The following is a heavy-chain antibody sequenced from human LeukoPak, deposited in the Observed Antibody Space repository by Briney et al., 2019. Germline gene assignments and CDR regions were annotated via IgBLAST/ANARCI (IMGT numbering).Heavy chain of an antibody. J-gene: IGHJ4*02. CDR1: GFTFSSYS. CDR3: ARGLAAAGTRGPY. V-gene: IGHV3-21*01. Sequence: GGSLRLSCAASGFTFSSYSMNWVRQAPGKGLEWVSSISSSSNYIYYADSVKGRFTISRDNAKNSLYLQMNSLRADDTAVYYCARGLAAAGTRGPYWGQGTLVTVSS. D-gene: IGHD6-13*01. CDR2: ISSSSNYI.